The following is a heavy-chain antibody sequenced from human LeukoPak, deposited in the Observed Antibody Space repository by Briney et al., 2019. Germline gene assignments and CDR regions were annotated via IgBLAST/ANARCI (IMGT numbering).Heavy chain of an antibody. CDR1: GFTFSSYS. CDR2: IGSRTTYI. J-gene: IGHJ6*03. CDR3: ARDQQYYYYYMDV. V-gene: IGHV3-21*01. Sequence: GGSLRLSCAASGFTFSSYSMNWVRQAPGKGLEWVSSIGSRTTYIYYAASVKGRFTISRDNAKNSLYLQMNSLIDEDTAVYYCARDQQYYYYYMDVWGKGTTVSVSS.